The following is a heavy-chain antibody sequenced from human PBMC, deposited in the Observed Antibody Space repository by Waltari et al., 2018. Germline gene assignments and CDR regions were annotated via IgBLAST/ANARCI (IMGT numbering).Heavy chain of an antibody. CDR2: INHSGST. CDR3: ARLGIAAFHY. J-gene: IGHJ4*02. V-gene: IGHV4-34*01. Sequence: QVQLQPWGAGLLKPSEPLSLTCAVYGGSFSGYYWSWIRQPTGKGLEWIGEINHSGSTNYNPSLKSRVTISVDTSKNQFSLKLSSVTAADTAVYYCARLGIAAFHYWGQGTLVTVSS. D-gene: IGHD6-13*01. CDR1: GGSFSGYY.